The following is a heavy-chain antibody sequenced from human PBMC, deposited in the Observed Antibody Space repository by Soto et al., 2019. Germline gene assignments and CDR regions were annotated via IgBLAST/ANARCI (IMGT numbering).Heavy chain of an antibody. CDR2: INHSGST. D-gene: IGHD3-22*01. V-gene: IGHV4-34*01. J-gene: IGHJ4*02. CDR1: GGAFSGYY. Sequence: QVQLQQWGAGLLKPSETLSLTCAVYGGAFSGYYWSWIRQPPGKGLEWIGEINHSGSTNYNPSLKSRFTISVDTSKNQFSLKLSSVTAADTAVYYCARGRGAYYYDSSGLYYLAYWGQGTLVTVSS. CDR3: ARGRGAYYYDSSGLYYLAY.